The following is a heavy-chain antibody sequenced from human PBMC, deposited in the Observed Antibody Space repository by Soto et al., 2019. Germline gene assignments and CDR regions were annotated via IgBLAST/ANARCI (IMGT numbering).Heavy chain of an antibody. D-gene: IGHD4-17*01. CDR1: GGSISSSSYY. J-gene: IGHJ4*02. V-gene: IGHV4-39*01. Sequence: QLQLQESGPGLVKPSETLSLTCTVSGGSISSSSYYWGWIRQPPGKGLEWIGSIYYSGSTYYNPSLKSRVTISVDTSKNQFSLKLSSVTAADTAVYYCARLMSPHYGGNPQYWGQGTLVTVSS. CDR2: IYYSGST. CDR3: ARLMSPHYGGNPQY.